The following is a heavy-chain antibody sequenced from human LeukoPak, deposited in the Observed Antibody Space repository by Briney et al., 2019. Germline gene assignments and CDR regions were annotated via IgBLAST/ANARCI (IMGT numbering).Heavy chain of an antibody. CDR1: GFTFSTYW. CDR3: ARDRAVAGLFDN. Sequence: GGSLRLSCAASGFTFSTYWMTWVRQTPGKGLEWVANIKEDGGEQNYVDSVGGRFTISRDNTKNSVFLQMNSLRAEDTAVYYCARDRAVAGLFDNWGQGTLVTVSS. V-gene: IGHV3-7*01. J-gene: IGHJ4*02. CDR2: IKEDGGEQ. D-gene: IGHD6-19*01.